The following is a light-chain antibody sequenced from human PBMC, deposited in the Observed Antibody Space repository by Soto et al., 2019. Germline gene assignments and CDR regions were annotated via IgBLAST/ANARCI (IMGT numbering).Light chain of an antibody. CDR2: QDS. V-gene: IGLV3-1*01. Sequence: SYELTQPPSVSVSPGQTASITCSGDKLGDKYACWYQQKPGQSPVLVIYQDSKRPSAIPERFSGSNSGNTATLTISGTQAMDEADYYCQAWDSSTGLYVFGTGTKLTVL. CDR3: QAWDSSTGLYV. CDR1: KLGDKY. J-gene: IGLJ1*01.